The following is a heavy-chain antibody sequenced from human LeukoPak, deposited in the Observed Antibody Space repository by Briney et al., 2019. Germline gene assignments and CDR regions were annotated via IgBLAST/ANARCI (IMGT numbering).Heavy chain of an antibody. CDR1: GFTFSSYA. V-gene: IGHV3-23*01. Sequence: GGSLRLSCAASGFTFSSYAMSWVRQAPGKGLEWVSAISGSGGSTYYADSVKGRFTISGDNSKNTLYLQMNSLRAEDTAVYYCAKGGYSSSWYSPFDYWGQGTLVTVSS. CDR2: ISGSGGST. D-gene: IGHD6-13*01. J-gene: IGHJ4*02. CDR3: AKGGYSSSWYSPFDY.